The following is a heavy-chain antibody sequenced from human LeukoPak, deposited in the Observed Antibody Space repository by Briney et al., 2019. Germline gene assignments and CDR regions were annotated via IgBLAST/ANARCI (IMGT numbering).Heavy chain of an antibody. D-gene: IGHD6-6*01. CDR1: GFTFRSYA. CDR2: ISGSGDST. V-gene: IGHV3-23*01. J-gene: IGHJ5*02. Sequence: GGSLRLSCAASGFTFRSYAMNWVRQAPGKGLEWVSAISGSGDSTYYADSVKGRFTISRDNSQNTLYLQMNSLGAEDTAIYYCAKDRIASPPRGRFDPWGQGTLVTVSS. CDR3: AKDRIASPPRGRFDP.